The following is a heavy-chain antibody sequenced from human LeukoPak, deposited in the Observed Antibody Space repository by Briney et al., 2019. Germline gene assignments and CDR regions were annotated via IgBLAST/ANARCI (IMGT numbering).Heavy chain of an antibody. V-gene: IGHV4-38-2*01. J-gene: IGHJ4*02. Sequence: SETLSLTCAVSGYSISSGYYWGWIRQPPGKGLEWIGSIYHSGSTYYNPSLKSRVTISVDPSKNQFSLKLSSVTAADTGVYYCARVDGYNFRNDYWGQGTLVTVSS. D-gene: IGHD5-24*01. CDR1: GYSISSGYY. CDR3: ARVDGYNFRNDY. CDR2: IYHSGST.